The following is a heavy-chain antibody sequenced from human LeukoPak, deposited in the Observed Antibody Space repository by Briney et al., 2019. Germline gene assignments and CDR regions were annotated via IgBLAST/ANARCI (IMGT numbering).Heavy chain of an antibody. Sequence: GGSLRLSCAASGFTFSSYSMNWVRQAPGKGLEWVSYISSSSSTIYYADSVKGRFTISRGNAKNSLYLQMNSLRAEDTAVYYCARDPRGSSSGHYYFDYWGQGTLVTVSS. CDR2: ISSSSSTI. J-gene: IGHJ4*02. CDR3: ARDPRGSSSGHYYFDY. D-gene: IGHD6-19*01. V-gene: IGHV3-48*01. CDR1: GFTFSSYS.